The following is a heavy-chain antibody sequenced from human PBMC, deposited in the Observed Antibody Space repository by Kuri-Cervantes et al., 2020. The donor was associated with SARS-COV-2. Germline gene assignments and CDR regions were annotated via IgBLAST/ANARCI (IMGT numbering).Heavy chain of an antibody. D-gene: IGHD3-3*01. J-gene: IGHJ6*03. V-gene: IGHV4-38-2*01. CDR2: VNHNGGA. Sequence: GSLRLSCAVSGYSISSGYYWGWIRQPPGKGLEWIGEVNHNGGANYNPSLRSRVTISVDPSKAQFSLNLISVTAADTAVYFCARHRKIYDYWGGRGYFYYYMDVCGSGTTVTVSS. CDR3: ARHRKIYDYWGGRGYFYYYMDV. CDR1: GYSISSGYY.